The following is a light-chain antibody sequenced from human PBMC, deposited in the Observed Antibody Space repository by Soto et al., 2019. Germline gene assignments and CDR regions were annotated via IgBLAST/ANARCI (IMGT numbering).Light chain of an antibody. CDR3: SSYTSSSTLL. J-gene: IGLJ2*01. CDR1: SSDVGGYNH. Sequence: QSALTQPASVSGSPGQSITISCTGTSSDVGGYNHVSWYQQHPGRAPKVMIYDVSNRPSGVSSRFSGSKSGNTASLTISGLQAEDEADYYCSSYTSSSTLLFGGGTKLTVL. CDR2: DVS. V-gene: IGLV2-14*01.